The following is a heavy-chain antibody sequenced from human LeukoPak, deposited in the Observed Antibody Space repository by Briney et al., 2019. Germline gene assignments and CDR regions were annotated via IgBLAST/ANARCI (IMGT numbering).Heavy chain of an antibody. Sequence: ASVKVSCKVSGYTLTELSMHWVRQAPGKGLEWMGGFDPEDGETIYAQKFQGRVTMTEDTSIDTAYMELSSLRSEDTAVYYCATLKVHSSGYLFDYWGQGTLVTVSS. V-gene: IGHV1-24*01. CDR3: ATLKVHSSGYLFDY. CDR1: GYTLTELS. CDR2: FDPEDGET. D-gene: IGHD3-22*01. J-gene: IGHJ4*02.